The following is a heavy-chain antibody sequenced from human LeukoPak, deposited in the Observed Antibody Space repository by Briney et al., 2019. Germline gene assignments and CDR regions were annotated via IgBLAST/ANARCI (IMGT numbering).Heavy chain of an antibody. D-gene: IGHD1-26*01. CDR2: INPSGGST. V-gene: IGHV1-46*01. J-gene: IGHJ4*02. CDR1: GYTFASYY. Sequence: GASVKVSCKASGYTFASYYMNWVRQAPGQGLEWMGIINPSGGSTTYAQKFQGRATTTRDTSTSTAYMELSSLRSEDTAVYYCARDSTPTYYSGTYYFEYWGQGTLVTVSS. CDR3: ARDSTPTYYSGTYYFEY.